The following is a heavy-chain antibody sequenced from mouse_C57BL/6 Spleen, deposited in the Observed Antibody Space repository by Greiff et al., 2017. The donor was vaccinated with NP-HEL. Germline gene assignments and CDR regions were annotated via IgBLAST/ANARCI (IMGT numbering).Heavy chain of an antibody. V-gene: IGHV1-53*01. CDR3: ARRGVLRPPYWYFDV. CDR2: INPSNGGT. J-gene: IGHJ1*03. CDR1: GYTFTSYW. Sequence: QVQLQQPGTELVKPGASVKLSCKASGYTFTSYWMHWVKQRPGQGLEWIGNINPSNGGTNYNEKFKSKATLTVDKSSSTAYMQLSSLTSEDSAVYYWARRGVLRPPYWYFDVWGTGTTVTVSS. D-gene: IGHD1-2*01.